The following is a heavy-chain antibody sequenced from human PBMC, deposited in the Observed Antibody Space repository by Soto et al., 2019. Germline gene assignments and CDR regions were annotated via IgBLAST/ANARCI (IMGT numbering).Heavy chain of an antibody. CDR2: IIPIFGTA. V-gene: IGHV1-69*13. CDR1: GGTFSSYA. D-gene: IGHD1-7*01. J-gene: IGHJ6*02. Sequence: GAAVKVSCKASGGTFSSYAISWVRQAPGQGXEWMGGIIPIFGTANYAQKFQGRVTITVDESTSTAYMELSSLRSEDTAVYYCARGSITGTTLLYYYGMDVWGQGTTVTVSS. CDR3: ARGSITGTTLLYYYGMDV.